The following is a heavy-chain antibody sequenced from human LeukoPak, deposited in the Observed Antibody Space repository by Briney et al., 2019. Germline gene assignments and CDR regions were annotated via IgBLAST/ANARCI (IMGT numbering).Heavy chain of an antibody. D-gene: IGHD2-15*01. CDR1: GFTFSSYA. V-gene: IGHV3-23*01. CDR2: ISGSGGST. J-gene: IGHJ3*02. CDR3: GRGRQRFDI. Sequence: GGSLRLSCAASGFTFSSYAMSWVRQAPGKGLEWVSAISGSGGSTYYADSVKGRFTISRDNSKNTLYLQMDSLRAEDTAVYYCGRGRQRFDIWGQGTMVTVSS.